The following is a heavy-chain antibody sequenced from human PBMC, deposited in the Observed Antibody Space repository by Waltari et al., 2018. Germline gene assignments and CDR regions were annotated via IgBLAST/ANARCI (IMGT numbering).Heavy chain of an antibody. V-gene: IGHV4-39*01. Sequence: QLQLQESGPRLVRPSETLSLICRVSGVSITSNRHYWAWIRQSPGPGLEWIGTVSYSGTTYISPSRKSRVSVSRDTSKNQVSLILGSVTAADMAVYYCVTYIGASVGTAAFDVWGQGTMVTVSS. CDR1: GVSITSNRHY. J-gene: IGHJ3*01. CDR2: VSYSGTT. CDR3: VTYIGASVGTAAFDV. D-gene: IGHD5-12*01.